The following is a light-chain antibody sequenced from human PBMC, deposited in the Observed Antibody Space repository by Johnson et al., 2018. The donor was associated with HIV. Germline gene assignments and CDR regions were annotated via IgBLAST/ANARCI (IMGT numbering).Light chain of an antibody. CDR3: GVWDASLSPHYV. CDR1: SSNIENYF. J-gene: IGLJ1*01. Sequence: QAVLTQPPSVSAAPGQRVNISCSGHSSNIENYFVSWYQQLPGAAPRLLIYEDYKRPSGIPDRFSGSKSGASATLGITVLQTGDEADYYCGVWDASLSPHYVFGTGTTITVL. V-gene: IGLV1-51*02. CDR2: EDY.